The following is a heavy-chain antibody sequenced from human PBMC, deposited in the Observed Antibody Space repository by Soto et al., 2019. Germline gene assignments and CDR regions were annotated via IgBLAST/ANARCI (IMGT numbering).Heavy chain of an antibody. CDR1: GDSVSSASYY. CDR2: IYYSGST. V-gene: IGHV4-39*07. J-gene: IGHJ4*02. CDR3: ARAEVAAAGIDY. Sequence: SETLSLTCTVSGDSVSSASYYWSWIRQPPGKGLEWIGSIYYSGSTYYNPSLKSRVTISVDTSKNQFSLKLSSVTAADTAVYYCARAEVAAAGIDYWGQGTLVTVSS. D-gene: IGHD6-13*01.